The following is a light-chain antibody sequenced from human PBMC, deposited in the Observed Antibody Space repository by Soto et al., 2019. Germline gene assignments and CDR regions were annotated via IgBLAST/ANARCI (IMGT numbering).Light chain of an antibody. V-gene: IGLV1-47*01. CDR1: SSNIGSNF. Sequence: QSVLTQPPSASGTPGQRVTISCSGSSSNIGSNFIYWYQQLPGTAPKLLIYRNNERPSGVPDRFSGSKSGTSASLAISGLRSEDEADYHCAAWDGSLSGVVFGGGTKLTVL. CDR2: RNN. J-gene: IGLJ2*01. CDR3: AAWDGSLSGVV.